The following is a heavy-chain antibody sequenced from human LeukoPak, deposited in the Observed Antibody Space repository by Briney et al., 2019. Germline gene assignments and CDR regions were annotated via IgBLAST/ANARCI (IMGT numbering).Heavy chain of an antibody. CDR2: ISWNSGSI. D-gene: IGHD3-22*01. V-gene: IGHV3-9*01. CDR3: AKTYDSSGSLFYGMDV. Sequence: GGSLRLSCAASGFTFDDYAMNWVRHAPGKGLEWVSGISWNSGSIGYADSVKGRFTISRDNAKNSLYLQMNSLRAEDTALYYCAKTYDSSGSLFYGMDVWGQGTTVTVSS. CDR1: GFTFDDYA. J-gene: IGHJ6*02.